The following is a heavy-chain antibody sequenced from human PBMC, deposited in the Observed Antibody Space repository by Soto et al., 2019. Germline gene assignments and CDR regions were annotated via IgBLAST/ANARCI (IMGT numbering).Heavy chain of an antibody. CDR1: GFPFFTNW. CDR2: INSDGSVT. J-gene: IGHJ5*02. Sequence: GGSLRLSCAASGFPFFTNWMHWVRQAPGKGLVWVSRINSDGSVTSYADSVQGRFTISRDNAKNTLYLQMNSLRAEDTAVYYCARHAAKLDPWGQGTLVTVSS. CDR3: ARHAAKLDP. V-gene: IGHV3-74*01.